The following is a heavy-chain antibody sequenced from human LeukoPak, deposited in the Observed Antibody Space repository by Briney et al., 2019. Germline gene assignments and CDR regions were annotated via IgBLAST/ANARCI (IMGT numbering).Heavy chain of an antibody. V-gene: IGHV1-69*05. CDR2: IIPIFGTA. D-gene: IGHD3-22*01. Sequence: SVKVSCKASGGTFSSYAISWVRQAPGQGLEWMGGIIPIFGTANYAQKFQGRVTITTDESTSTAYMEMSSLGSEDTAVYYCASSYYYDSSGYYGTRIDYWGQGTLVTVSS. CDR1: GGTFSSYA. CDR3: ASSYYYDSSGYYGTRIDY. J-gene: IGHJ4*02.